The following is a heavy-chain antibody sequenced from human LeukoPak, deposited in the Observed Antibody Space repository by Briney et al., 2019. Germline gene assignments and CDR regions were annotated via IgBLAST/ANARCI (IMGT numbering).Heavy chain of an antibody. J-gene: IGHJ4*02. CDR1: GGSISSSSYY. CDR2: IYYSGST. CDR3: ARLQLRAGFDY. Sequence: SETLSLTCTVSGGSISSSSYYWGWIRQPPGKGLEWIGSIYYSGSTYYNPSLKSRVTISVDTSKNQFSLKLSSVTAADTAVYYCARLQLRAGFDYWGQGTLVTVSS. V-gene: IGHV4-39*01. D-gene: IGHD1-1*01.